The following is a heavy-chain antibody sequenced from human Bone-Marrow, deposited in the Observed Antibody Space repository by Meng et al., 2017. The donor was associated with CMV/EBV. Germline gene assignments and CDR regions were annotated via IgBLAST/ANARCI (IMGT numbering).Heavy chain of an antibody. CDR3: ARSNSLEVYFDC. D-gene: IGHD4-23*01. Sequence: GSLRLSCAVYGGSFSGYYWSWIRQPPGKGLEWIGYVYYSGSTNYNPSLKSRITISVDTSKNQFSLKLSSVTAADTAVYYCARSNSLEVYFDCWGQGTLVTVSS. CDR2: VYYSGST. J-gene: IGHJ4*02. CDR1: GGSFSGYY. V-gene: IGHV4-59*01.